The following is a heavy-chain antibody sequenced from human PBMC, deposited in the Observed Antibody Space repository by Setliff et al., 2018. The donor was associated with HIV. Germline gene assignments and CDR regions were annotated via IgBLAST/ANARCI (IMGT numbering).Heavy chain of an antibody. CDR2: INTNTGNP. D-gene: IGHD2-21*02. V-gene: IGHV7-4-1*02. Sequence: ASVKVSCKASGYSFTSYAMNWVRQAPGQGLEWMGWINTNTGNPTYAQGFTGRFAFSLDTSVSTAYLQISSLKAEDTAVYYCARDSVVVTAIAFLDAFDIWGQGTMVTVAS. CDR3: ARDSVVVTAIAFLDAFDI. CDR1: GYSFTSYA. J-gene: IGHJ3*02.